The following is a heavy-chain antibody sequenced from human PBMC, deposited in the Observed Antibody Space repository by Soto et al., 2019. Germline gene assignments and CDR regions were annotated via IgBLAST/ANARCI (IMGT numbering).Heavy chain of an antibody. CDR1: GASITRSNFY. D-gene: IGHD3-22*01. V-gene: IGHV4-39*02. CDR3: ARHKTTMLTVVSAFDP. Sequence: PSETLSLTCTVSGASITRSNFYWGWIRQPPGKGLEWLGSILYSGSTFYNPALKSRVTFSVDTSKNHFSLKLSSVTAADTAVYYCARHKTTMLTVVSAFDPWGQGTRVTVSS. CDR2: ILYSGST. J-gene: IGHJ5*02.